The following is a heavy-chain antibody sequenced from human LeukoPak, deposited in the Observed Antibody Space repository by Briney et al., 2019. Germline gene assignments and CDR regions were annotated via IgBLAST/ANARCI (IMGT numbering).Heavy chain of an antibody. CDR2: ISYDGSNK. CDR1: GFTFSSYA. D-gene: IGHD5-12*01. V-gene: IGHV3-30*04. CDR3: ATLGSEDGMDV. Sequence: GGSLRLSCAASGFTFSSYAMLWVRQAPGKGLEWVAVISYDGSNKYYADSVKGRFTISRDNSKNTLYLQMNSLRAEDTAVYYCATLGSEDGMDVWGQGTTVTVSS. J-gene: IGHJ6*02.